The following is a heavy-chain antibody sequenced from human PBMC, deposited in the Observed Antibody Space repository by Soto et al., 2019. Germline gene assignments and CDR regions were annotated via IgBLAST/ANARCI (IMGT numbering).Heavy chain of an antibody. CDR2: LIPIFGTT. Sequence: QVQLVQSGAEVKKPGSSVKVSCKASGGTFSSYAISWVRQAPGQGPEWMGGLIPIFGTTNYAQKFQGRVTITADESTSTAYMELSSLRSEDTAMYYCARVVTVVKSFHYWYFDLWGRGTLVTVSS. J-gene: IGHJ2*01. D-gene: IGHD2-15*01. CDR1: GGTFSSYA. V-gene: IGHV1-69*12. CDR3: ARVVTVVKSFHYWYFDL.